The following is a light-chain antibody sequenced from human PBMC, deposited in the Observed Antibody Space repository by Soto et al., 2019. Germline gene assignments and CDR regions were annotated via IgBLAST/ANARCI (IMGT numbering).Light chain of an antibody. CDR3: QPSYSTPYT. J-gene: IGKJ2*01. V-gene: IGKV1-39*01. Sequence: DIQMTQSPSSLSASVGDRVTITCRASQSISSYLNWYQQKPGKAPKLLIYAASSLQSGVPSRFSGSGSGTDFTLNISSLQPEDFATYYCQPSYSTPYTFGQGTKPEIK. CDR1: QSISSY. CDR2: AAS.